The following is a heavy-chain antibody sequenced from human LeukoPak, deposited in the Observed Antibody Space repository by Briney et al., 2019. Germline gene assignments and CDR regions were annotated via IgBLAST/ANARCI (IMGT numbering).Heavy chain of an antibody. Sequence: GESLRTSWKGSGYSFTSYWIGWVRPLPGKGLGWIGIIYPGDTHTRYSPSFQAQLTTSAHKSISTAYLQWSSLKASDTAMYYCASSYYYGSGSYYPPPPFDYCGQGTLVTVSS. V-gene: IGHV5-51*01. CDR3: ASSYYYGSGSYYPPPPFDY. D-gene: IGHD3-10*01. CDR1: GYSFTSYW. J-gene: IGHJ4*02. CDR2: IYPGDTHT.